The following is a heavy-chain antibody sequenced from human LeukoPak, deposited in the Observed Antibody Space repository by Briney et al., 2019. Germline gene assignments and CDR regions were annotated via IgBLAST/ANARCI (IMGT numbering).Heavy chain of an antibody. D-gene: IGHD3-10*01. CDR2: INPNNGDT. V-gene: IGHV1-2*02. J-gene: IGHJ5*02. Sequence: ASVKVSCKASGYTFTAYYIHWVRQAPGQGLEWMGWINPNNGDTNYAQKFRGRVTMTTTTSISTAYMQLSSLISDDTAVYYCASPDYYGSGSYQFGPWGQGTLVIVSS. CDR3: ASPDYYGSGSYQFGP. CDR1: GYTFTAYY.